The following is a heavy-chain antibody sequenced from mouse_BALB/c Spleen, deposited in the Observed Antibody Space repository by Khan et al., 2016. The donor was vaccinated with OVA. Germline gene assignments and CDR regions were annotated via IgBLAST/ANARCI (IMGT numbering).Heavy chain of an antibody. V-gene: IGHV5-17*02. CDR2: ISSGSSTV. CDR1: GFSFSSFG. D-gene: IGHD2-1*01. CDR3: VRYYGKDYAMAY. Sequence: EVELVESGGGLVQPGGSRKLSCAASGFSFSSFGMHWVRQVPEKGLEWVAYISSGSSTVYYADTVKGRFTISRDNPKNTLFLHMTNLRSEDTAMYYCVRYYGKDYAMAYWGQGTSVTVSS. J-gene: IGHJ4*01.